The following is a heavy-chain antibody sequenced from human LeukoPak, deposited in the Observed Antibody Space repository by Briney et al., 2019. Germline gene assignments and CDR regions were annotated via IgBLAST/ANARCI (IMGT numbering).Heavy chain of an antibody. Sequence: SVMVSCTVSVGTFSSYAISWVRQAPGQGLEWMGGILPIFGTANYAQKFQSRVTITADESTSTAYMELSSLRSEDTAVYYCARGVPYYYGSGYYYYGMDVWGQGTTVTVSS. CDR2: ILPIFGTA. J-gene: IGHJ6*02. CDR3: ARGVPYYYGSGYYYYGMDV. V-gene: IGHV1-69*13. D-gene: IGHD3-10*01. CDR1: VGTFSSYA.